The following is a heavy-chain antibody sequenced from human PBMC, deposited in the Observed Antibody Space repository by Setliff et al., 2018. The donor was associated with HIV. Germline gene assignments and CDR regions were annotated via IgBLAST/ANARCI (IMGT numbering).Heavy chain of an antibody. D-gene: IGHD6-13*01. Sequence: GGSLRLSCAASGFTYSNAWMSWVRQAPGKGLVWVSRVNSDGSSKTYADSVKGRFTISRDNAKNSLYLQMNSLRAEDTAVYYCARGSSWYGYDAFDIWGQGTMVTVSS. J-gene: IGHJ3*02. CDR3: ARGSSWYGYDAFDI. CDR2: VNSDGSSK. CDR1: GFTYSNAW. V-gene: IGHV3-74*01.